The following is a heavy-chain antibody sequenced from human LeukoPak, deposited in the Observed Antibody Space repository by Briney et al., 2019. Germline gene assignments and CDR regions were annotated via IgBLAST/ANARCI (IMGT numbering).Heavy chain of an antibody. V-gene: IGHV3-20*04. CDR1: GFDFNDFA. J-gene: IGHJ2*01. CDR3: ARETTVIREWYFDL. CDR2: MSGSGDTT. D-gene: IGHD4-17*01. Sequence: GGSLRLSCAASGFDFNDFAMTWVRQAPGKGLEWVSSMSGSGDTTEYAASVKGRFTISRDNAKKTLYLEMNSLRAEDTGVYYCARETTVIREWYFDLWGRGTLVTVAS.